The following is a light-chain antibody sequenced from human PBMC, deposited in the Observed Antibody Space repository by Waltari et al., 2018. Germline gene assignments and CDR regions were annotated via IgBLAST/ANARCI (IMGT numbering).Light chain of an antibody. V-gene: IGLV4-69*01. J-gene: IGLJ3*02. CDR2: LNSDGSH. Sequence: QLVLTQSPSASASLGASVKLTCTLSSWHSSYAIAWHQQQPEKGPRFLMKLNSDGSHSKGDGIPDRFSDSSSGTERYLTISSLQSEDEADYYCQTWDTDIRVFGGGTELTVL. CDR3: QTWDTDIRV. CDR1: SWHSSYA.